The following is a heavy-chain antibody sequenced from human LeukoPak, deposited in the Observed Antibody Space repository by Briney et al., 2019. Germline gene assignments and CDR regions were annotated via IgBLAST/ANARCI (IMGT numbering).Heavy chain of an antibody. D-gene: IGHD3-10*01. J-gene: IGHJ5*02. Sequence: GGSLRLSCAASGFTFSSYWMSWVRQAPGKGLEWVANIKEDGSEKYYVDSVKGRFTISRDNAKNSLYLQMNSLRAEDAAVYYCARPLKYYYGSETYFWFDPWGQGTLVTVSS. CDR1: GFTFSSYW. V-gene: IGHV3-7*01. CDR3: ARPLKYYYGSETYFWFDP. CDR2: IKEDGSEK.